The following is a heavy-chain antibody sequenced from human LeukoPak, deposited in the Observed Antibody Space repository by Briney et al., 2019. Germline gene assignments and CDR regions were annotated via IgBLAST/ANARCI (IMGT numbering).Heavy chain of an antibody. CDR1: GITFSNYW. Sequence: PGGSLRLSCAASGITFSNYWMSWVRQAPGKGLEWVANIKPDGSERYYVDSVKGRFTISRDNAKNSLYLQMSSLRAEDTAVYYCARDIGYSGNWFDPWGRGTLVTVSS. V-gene: IGHV3-7*01. CDR3: ARDIGYSGNWFDP. D-gene: IGHD2-15*01. J-gene: IGHJ5*02. CDR2: IKPDGSER.